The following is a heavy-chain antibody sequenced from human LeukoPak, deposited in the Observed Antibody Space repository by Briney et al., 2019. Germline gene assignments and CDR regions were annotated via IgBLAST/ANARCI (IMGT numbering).Heavy chain of an antibody. CDR3: ARVTRDSSGYYYSNLYYFDY. V-gene: IGHV4-34*01. CDR2: INHSGSA. D-gene: IGHD3-22*01. Sequence: SETLSLTCAVSGGSFSGYYWTWIRQPPGKGLEWIGEINHSGSANYNPSLKSRVTISLDTSKNQFSLKVSSVTAADTAVYYCARVTRDSSGYYYSNLYYFDYWGQGTLVTVSS. CDR1: GGSFSGYY. J-gene: IGHJ4*02.